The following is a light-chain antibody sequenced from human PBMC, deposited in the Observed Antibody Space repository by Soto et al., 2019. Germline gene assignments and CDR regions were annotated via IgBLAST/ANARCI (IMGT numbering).Light chain of an antibody. Sequence: DIQMTQSPSTLSASVGDRVTITCRASQSISSWLAWYQQKPGKAPRLLIYKASDLESGVPSRFSGSGSGTDFTLTISSLQPDDFATYYCQQYYSYPQTFGQGTKVDIK. V-gene: IGKV1-5*03. CDR3: QQYYSYPQT. J-gene: IGKJ1*01. CDR2: KAS. CDR1: QSISSW.